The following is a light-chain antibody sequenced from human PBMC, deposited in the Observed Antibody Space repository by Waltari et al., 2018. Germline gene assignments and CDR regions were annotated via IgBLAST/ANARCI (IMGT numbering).Light chain of an antibody. CDR3: CSYAGSTASIL. CDR2: EDT. CDR1: SSDVGSHNL. Sequence: QSALTQPASVSGSPGQSITISCTGTSSDVGSHNLVSWYQHHPGKAPKLMIDEDTKRPSGVSNRFSSSKSGNTASLTISGLQAEDEADYYCCSYAGSTASILLGGGTKLTVL. V-gene: IGLV2-23*01. J-gene: IGLJ2*01.